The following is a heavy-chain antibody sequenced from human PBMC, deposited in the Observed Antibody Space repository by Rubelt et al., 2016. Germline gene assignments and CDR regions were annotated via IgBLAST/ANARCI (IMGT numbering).Heavy chain of an antibody. Sequence: QVQLVESGGGLVKRGGSLRLSCAASGFTFRDYYMCWIRQAPGEGLEWVAYISTDGDTLYYADSVEGRFTVSRDNDENSLYLQMHSPRADDTAIYYCARDLWGPNYAMDVWGQGTTVTISS. V-gene: IGHV3-11*04. D-gene: IGHD2-21*01. CDR1: GFTFRDYY. CDR2: ISTDGDTL. CDR3: ARDLWGPNYAMDV. J-gene: IGHJ6*02.